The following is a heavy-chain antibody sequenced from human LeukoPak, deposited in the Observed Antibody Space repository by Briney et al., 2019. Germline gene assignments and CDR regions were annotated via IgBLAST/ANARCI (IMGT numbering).Heavy chain of an antibody. Sequence: GGSLRLSCAASGFTFSSYAMHWVRQAPGKGLEWVAVISYDGSNKYYADSVKGRFTISRDNSKNTLYLQMNSLRAEDTAVYYCAREGNYDILTGEKKYYYMDVWGKGTTVTVSS. D-gene: IGHD3-9*01. CDR1: GFTFSSYA. CDR3: AREGNYDILTGEKKYYYMDV. V-gene: IGHV3-30-3*01. J-gene: IGHJ6*03. CDR2: ISYDGSNK.